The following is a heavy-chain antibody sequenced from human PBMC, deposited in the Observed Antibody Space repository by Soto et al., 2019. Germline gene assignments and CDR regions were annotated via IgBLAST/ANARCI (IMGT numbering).Heavy chain of an antibody. J-gene: IGHJ6*02. Sequence: QVQLVQSGAEVKKPGASVKVSCKASGYTFTGYYMHWVRQAPGQGLEWMGWINPNSGSTNYAQKFQGWVTMTRDTSIRTAYMELSRLRSADTAVYYCARGEYSSSCMDVWGQGTTVTVSS. CDR2: INPNSGST. V-gene: IGHV1-2*04. D-gene: IGHD6-6*01. CDR1: GYTFTGYY. CDR3: ARGEYSSSCMDV.